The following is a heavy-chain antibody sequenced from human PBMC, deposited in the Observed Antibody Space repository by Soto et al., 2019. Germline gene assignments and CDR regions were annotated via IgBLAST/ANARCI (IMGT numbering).Heavy chain of an antibody. J-gene: IGHJ6*02. CDR2: IYPGDSDT. D-gene: IGHD6-13*01. CDR1: GYSFTSYW. Sequence: PGESLKISCKGSGYSFTSYWIGWVRQMPGKGLEWMGIIYPGDSDTRYSPSFQGQVTISADKSISTAYLQWSSLKASDTAMYYCARLPYSSSFSYYYYGMDVWGQGTTVTVSS. CDR3: ARLPYSSSFSYYYYGMDV. V-gene: IGHV5-51*01.